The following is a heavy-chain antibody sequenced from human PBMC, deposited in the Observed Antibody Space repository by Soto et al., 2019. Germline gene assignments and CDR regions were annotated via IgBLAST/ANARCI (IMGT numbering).Heavy chain of an antibody. CDR1: GFTFSGFG. D-gene: IGHD3-3*01. Sequence: QVQVVESGGGVVQPGRSLRLSCAASGFTFSGFGMHWVRQAPGKGLEWVSLIWYDGSKKSYGDSVKGRFTISRDNYRNTVYLQMNSLRADDTAVYYCARDASYYSLWSGYYPSRNGMDVWGQGTTVTVSS. V-gene: IGHV3-33*01. CDR3: ARDASYYSLWSGYYPSRNGMDV. CDR2: IWYDGSKK. J-gene: IGHJ6*02.